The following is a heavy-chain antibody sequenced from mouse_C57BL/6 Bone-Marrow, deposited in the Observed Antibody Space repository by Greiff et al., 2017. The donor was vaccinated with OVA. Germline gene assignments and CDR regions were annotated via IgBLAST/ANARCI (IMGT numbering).Heavy chain of an antibody. CDR2: ISYDGSN. CDR3: ARAPYLS. CDR1: GYSITSGYY. V-gene: IGHV3-6*01. D-gene: IGHD5-1*01. Sequence: EVQLQQSGPGLVKPSQSLSLTCSVTGYSITSGYYWNWIRQFPGNKLEWMGYISYDGSNNYNPSLKNRISITRDTSKNQFFLKLNSVTTEDTATYYCARAPYLSWGQGTLVTVSA. J-gene: IGHJ3*01.